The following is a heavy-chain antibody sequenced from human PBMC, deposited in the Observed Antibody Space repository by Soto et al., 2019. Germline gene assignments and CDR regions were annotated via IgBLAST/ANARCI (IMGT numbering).Heavy chain of an antibody. CDR1: GFTFSSYS. J-gene: IGHJ3*02. CDR2: ISSSSSYI. Sequence: GSLRLSCAASGFTFSSYSMNWVRQAPGKGLEWVSFISSSSSYIYYADSVKGRFTISRDNAKISLYLQMNSLRAEGTAVYYCARGYCSGGSCYSGAFDIWGQGTMVTVSS. CDR3: ARGYCSGGSCYSGAFDI. D-gene: IGHD2-15*01. V-gene: IGHV3-21*01.